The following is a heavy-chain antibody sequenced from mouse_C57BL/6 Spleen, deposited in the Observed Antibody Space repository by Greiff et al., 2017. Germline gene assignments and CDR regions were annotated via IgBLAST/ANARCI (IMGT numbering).Heavy chain of an antibody. Sequence: QVHVKQPGAELVRPGTSVKLSCKASGYTFTSYWMHWVKQRPGQGLEWIGVIDPSDSYTNYNQKFKGKATLTVDTSSSTAYMQLSSLTSEDSAVYYCARSVVATSPYYFDYWGQGTTLTVSS. CDR1: GYTFTSYW. J-gene: IGHJ2*01. V-gene: IGHV1-59*01. D-gene: IGHD1-1*01. CDR3: ARSVVATSPYYFDY. CDR2: IDPSDSYT.